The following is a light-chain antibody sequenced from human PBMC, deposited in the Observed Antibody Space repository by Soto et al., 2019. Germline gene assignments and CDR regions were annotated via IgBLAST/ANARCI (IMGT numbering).Light chain of an antibody. CDR2: GPS. CDR1: QSLTSSS. V-gene: IGKV3-20*01. Sequence: IVLTQSPDTLSLSPGQRASLSCRAGQSLTSSSLAWYQHKPGQAPRLLIYGPSSRATTTQDSLSGSGSGTDFTLTISTLETEDFAVYYCQPYDSSPRTFGQGTRLEIK. J-gene: IGKJ2*01. CDR3: QPYDSSPRT.